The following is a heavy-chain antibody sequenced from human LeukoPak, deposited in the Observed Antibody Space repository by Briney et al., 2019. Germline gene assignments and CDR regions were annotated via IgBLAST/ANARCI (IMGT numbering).Heavy chain of an antibody. J-gene: IGHJ1*01. CDR1: GGSFSGYY. V-gene: IGHV4-34*01. CDR3: ATARYFQH. CDR2: INHSGST. Sequence: SETLSLTCAVYGGSFSGYYWGWIRQPPGKGLEWIGEINHSGSTNYNPSLKSRVTIPVDTSKNQFSLKLSSVTAADTAVYYCATARYFQHWGQGTLVTVSS.